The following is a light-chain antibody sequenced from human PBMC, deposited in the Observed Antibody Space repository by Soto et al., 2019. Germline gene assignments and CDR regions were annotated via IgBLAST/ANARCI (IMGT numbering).Light chain of an antibody. Sequence: QSVLTQPPSASGTPGQRVTISCSGSSSNIESNFVYWYQQFPGTAPRLLIYRNNQRPSGVPDRFSGSKSGTSASLAISALRSEDEADYYCTVWDDSLRGQLFGGGTQLTVL. CDR3: TVWDDSLRGQL. CDR2: RNN. J-gene: IGLJ2*01. CDR1: SSNIESNF. V-gene: IGLV1-47*01.